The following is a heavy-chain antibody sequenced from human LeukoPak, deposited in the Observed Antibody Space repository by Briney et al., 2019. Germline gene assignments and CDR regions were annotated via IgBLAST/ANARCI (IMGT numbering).Heavy chain of an antibody. J-gene: IGHJ5*02. V-gene: IGHV4-34*01. Sequence: PSETLSLTCAVYGGSFSGYYWTWIRQPPGKGLEWIGEINHSGSTNHNPSLKSRVTISVDTSKNQFSLKLSSVTAADTAVYYCARQAARNMVRGERWFDPWGQGTLVTVSS. CDR1: GGSFSGYY. CDR2: INHSGST. CDR3: ARQAARNMVRGERWFDP. D-gene: IGHD3-10*01.